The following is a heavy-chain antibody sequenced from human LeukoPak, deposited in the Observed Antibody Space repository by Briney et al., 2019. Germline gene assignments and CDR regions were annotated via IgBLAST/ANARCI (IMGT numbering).Heavy chain of an antibody. D-gene: IGHD3-10*01. CDR1: GGTFSSYA. Sequence: SVQVSCKASGGTFSSYAISWVRQAPGQGLEWMGGIIPIFGTANYAQKFQGRVTITADESTSTAYMELSSLRSEDTAVYYCARVPSLRITMVRGVIIPPHYFDYWGQGTLVTVSS. J-gene: IGHJ4*02. CDR2: IIPIFGTA. CDR3: ARVPSLRITMVRGVIIPPHYFDY. V-gene: IGHV1-69*13.